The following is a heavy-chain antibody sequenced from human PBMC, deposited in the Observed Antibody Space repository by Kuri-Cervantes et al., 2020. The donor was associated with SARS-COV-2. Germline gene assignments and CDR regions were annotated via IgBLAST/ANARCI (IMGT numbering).Heavy chain of an antibody. Sequence: GGSLRLSCAASGFTFSSYWMSWVRQAPGKVLEWVANIKQDGSEKYYVDSVKGRFTISRDNAKNSLYLQMNSLRAEDTAVYYCARDQGWLDPWWFDPWGQGTLVTVSS. CDR2: IKQDGSEK. V-gene: IGHV3-7*01. J-gene: IGHJ5*02. D-gene: IGHD6-19*01. CDR3: ARDQGWLDPWWFDP. CDR1: GFTFSSYW.